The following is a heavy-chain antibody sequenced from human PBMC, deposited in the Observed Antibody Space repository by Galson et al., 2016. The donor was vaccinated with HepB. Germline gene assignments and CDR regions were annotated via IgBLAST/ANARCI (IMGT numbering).Heavy chain of an antibody. V-gene: IGHV3-72*01. J-gene: IGHJ3*01. CDR1: GFTFSTYN. CDR3: AKSGVNTLGAFDV. Sequence: SLRLSCAASGFTFSTYNMNWVRQAPGKGLEWIGRTSDKARSYTTEYAAAVKGRFTIPRDNSKKSMYLQMNSLKTEDTAVYYCAKSGVNTLGAFDVWGQGTMVTVSS. D-gene: IGHD4/OR15-4a*01. CDR2: TSDKARSYTT.